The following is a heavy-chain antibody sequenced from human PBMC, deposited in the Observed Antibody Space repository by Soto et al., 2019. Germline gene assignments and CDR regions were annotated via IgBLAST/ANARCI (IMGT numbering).Heavy chain of an antibody. J-gene: IGHJ4*02. CDR1: GFTFDDYA. CDR2: ISWNSGSI. CDR3: AKDSGSGSYYLTSYYFDY. V-gene: IGHV3-9*01. D-gene: IGHD3-10*01. Sequence: PGGSLRLSCAASGFTFDDYAMHWVRQAPGKGLEWVSGISWNSGSIGYADSVKGRFTISRDNAKNSLYLQMNSLRAEDTALYYCAKDSGSGSYYLTSYYFDYWGQGTLVTVSS.